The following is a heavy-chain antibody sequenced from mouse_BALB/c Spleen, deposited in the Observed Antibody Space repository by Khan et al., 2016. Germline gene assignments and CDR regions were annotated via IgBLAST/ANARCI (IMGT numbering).Heavy chain of an antibody. V-gene: IGHV3-8*02. D-gene: IGHD2-14*01. CDR2: ISYSGNT. J-gene: IGHJ3*01. CDR3: ARSNRNDAWFAY. CDR1: GDSITSGY. Sequence: EVQLQESGPSLVKPSQTLSLTCSVTGDSITSGYWNWIRKFPGNKLEYMGYISYSGNTYYNPFLKSRISITRDTSKNQHYLQLHSVTTKDTATYYCARSNRNDAWFAYWGQGTLVTVSA.